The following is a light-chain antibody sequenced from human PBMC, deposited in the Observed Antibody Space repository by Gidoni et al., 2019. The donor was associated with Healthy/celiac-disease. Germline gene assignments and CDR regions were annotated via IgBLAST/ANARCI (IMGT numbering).Light chain of an antibody. CDR1: QSISSY. J-gene: IGKJ2*01. CDR2: AAP. Sequence: DIQMTQSPSSLSASVGDRVTITCLSSQSISSYLNWYQQKPGKAPKLLSYAAPSLQSGVPSRFSGSGSGTEFTLTISSLQPEDVATYYCQQSYSTLTYTFGQGTKLEIK. V-gene: IGKV1-39*01. CDR3: QQSYSTLTYT.